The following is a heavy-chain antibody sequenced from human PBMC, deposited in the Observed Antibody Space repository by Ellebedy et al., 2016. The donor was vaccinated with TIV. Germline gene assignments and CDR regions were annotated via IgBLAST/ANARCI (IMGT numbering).Heavy chain of an antibody. CDR2: IHYSGST. CDR1: GGSISSSSYY. Sequence: SETLSLXXSVSGGSISSSSYYWGWIRQPPGQGLEWIGSIHYSGSTYYNPSLKSRVTISVDTSENQLSLKLSSVTAADTAVYYCAWFGQQLTYWYFDLWGRGTLVTVSS. V-gene: IGHV4-39*01. CDR3: AWFGQQLTYWYFDL. D-gene: IGHD6-13*01. J-gene: IGHJ2*01.